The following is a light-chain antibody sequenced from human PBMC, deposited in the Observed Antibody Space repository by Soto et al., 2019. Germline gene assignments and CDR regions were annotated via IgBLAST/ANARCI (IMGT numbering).Light chain of an antibody. CDR2: YDS. Sequence: SYELTQPPSVSGAPGKTARITCGGKNIGSKSVHWYQQKPGQARVLVIYYDSDRPSGIPERFSGSNSGNTATLTISRVEAGDEADYYCQVWDSSSDRDVVFGGGTKLTVL. CDR1: NIGSKS. V-gene: IGLV3-21*04. CDR3: QVWDSSSDRDVV. J-gene: IGLJ2*01.